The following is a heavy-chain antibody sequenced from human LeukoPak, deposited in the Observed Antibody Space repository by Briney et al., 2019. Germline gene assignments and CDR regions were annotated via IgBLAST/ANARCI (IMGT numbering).Heavy chain of an antibody. Sequence: GGSLRLSCAASGFTVSSNYMSWVRQAPGKGLEGVSVIYSGGSTYYADSVKGRFTISRDNSKNTLYLQMNSLRAEDTTVYYCARGYGGPSFYFDYWGQGTLVTVSS. J-gene: IGHJ4*02. CDR3: ARGYGGPSFYFDY. V-gene: IGHV3-66*01. D-gene: IGHD4-23*01. CDR1: GFTVSSNY. CDR2: IYSGGST.